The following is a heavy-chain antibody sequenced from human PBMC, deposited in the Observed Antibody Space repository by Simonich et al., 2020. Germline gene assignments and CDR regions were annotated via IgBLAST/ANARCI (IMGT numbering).Heavy chain of an antibody. V-gene: IGHV1-18*01. CDR3: ARASRGTWWYYYFDY. J-gene: IGHJ4*02. CDR2: ISAYKAKT. CDR1: GYTFTSYG. Sequence: QVQLVQSGAEVKKPGASVKVSCKASGYTFTSYGISWVRQAPGQGLEWMGVISAYKAKTNYAQKHQGRVTMTTDTATSTAYMERRSLRSDDTAVYYCARASRGTWWYYYFDYWGQETLVTVSS. D-gene: IGHD2-15*01.